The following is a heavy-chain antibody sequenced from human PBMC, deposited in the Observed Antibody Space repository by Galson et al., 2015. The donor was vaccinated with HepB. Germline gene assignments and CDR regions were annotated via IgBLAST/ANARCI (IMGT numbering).Heavy chain of an antibody. Sequence: SLRLSCAASGFTFSSYAMSWVRQAPGKGLEWVSAISGSGGSTYYADSVKGRFTISRDNSKNTLYLQMNSLRAEDTAVYYCAKTSDAGRDGPPVWYFDLWGRGTLVTVSS. D-gene: IGHD5-24*01. CDR3: AKTSDAGRDGPPVWYFDL. CDR1: GFTFSSYA. CDR2: ISGSGGST. J-gene: IGHJ2*01. V-gene: IGHV3-23*01.